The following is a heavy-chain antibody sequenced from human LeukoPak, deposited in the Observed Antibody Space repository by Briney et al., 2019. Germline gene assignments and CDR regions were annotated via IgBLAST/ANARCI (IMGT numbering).Heavy chain of an antibody. CDR1: GGSISSSSYY. J-gene: IGHJ3*02. CDR3: ASYYDSSDSAFDI. D-gene: IGHD3-22*01. Sequence: PSETLSLTCTVSGGSISSSSYYWGWIRQPPGKGLEWIGYIYHSGSTYYNPSLKSRVTISVDTSKNQFSLKLSSVTAADTAVYYCASYYDSSDSAFDIWGQGTMVTVSS. V-gene: IGHV4-39*07. CDR2: IYHSGST.